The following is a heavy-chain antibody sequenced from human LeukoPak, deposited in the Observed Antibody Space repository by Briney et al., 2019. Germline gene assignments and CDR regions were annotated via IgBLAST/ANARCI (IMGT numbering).Heavy chain of an antibody. CDR2: ISSSGSM. J-gene: IGHJ4*02. CDR1: GFTLSDYY. Sequence: GGSLRLSCTASGFTLSDYYMSWIRQVPGKGLACVSYISSSGSMYYADSVKGRFTISRDNAKNSLYLQMNSLRAEDTAVYYCARERERGSLEWLLEYWGQGTLVTVSS. V-gene: IGHV3-11*01. D-gene: IGHD3-3*01. CDR3: ARERERGSLEWLLEY.